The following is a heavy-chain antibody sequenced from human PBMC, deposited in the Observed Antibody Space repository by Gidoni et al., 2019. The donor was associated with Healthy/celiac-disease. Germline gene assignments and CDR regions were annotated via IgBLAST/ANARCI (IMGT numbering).Heavy chain of an antibody. V-gene: IGHV1-46*01. Sequence: QVQLVQSGAEVKKPGASVKVSCKASGYTFPSYYMHWVRQAPGQGLEWMGIINPSGGSTSYAQKFQGRVTMTRDTSTSTVYMELSSLRSEDTAVYYCARDYYDSSGYRGGDAFDIWGQGTMVTVSS. CDR3: ARDYYDSSGYRGGDAFDI. CDR1: GYTFPSYY. D-gene: IGHD3-22*01. J-gene: IGHJ3*02. CDR2: INPSGGST.